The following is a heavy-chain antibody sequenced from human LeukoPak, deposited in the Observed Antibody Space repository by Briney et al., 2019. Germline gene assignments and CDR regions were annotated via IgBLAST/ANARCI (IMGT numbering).Heavy chain of an antibody. V-gene: IGHV3-11*06. CDR1: GFTFDDYA. Sequence: GGSLRLSCAASGFTFDDYAMNWIRQVPGKGLEWVSYISTTSSYTNYADSVKGRFTISRDNSKNTLYLQMNSLRAEDTAVYYCARMYYYYYGMDVWGQGTTVTVSS. J-gene: IGHJ6*02. CDR3: ARMYYYYYGMDV. CDR2: ISTTSSYT.